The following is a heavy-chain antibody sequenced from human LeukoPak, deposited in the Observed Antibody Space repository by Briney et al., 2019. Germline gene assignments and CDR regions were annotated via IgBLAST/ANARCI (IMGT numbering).Heavy chain of an antibody. V-gene: IGHV3-66*01. Sequence: GGSLRLSCTASGFTFSGAWMTWVRQAPGEGLWWVSFIYSDNTHYSDSVKGRFTISRDNSKNTLYLQMNSLRAEDTAVYYCAELGITMIGGVWGKGTTVTISS. D-gene: IGHD3-10*02. CDR3: AELGITMIGGV. CDR1: GFTFSGAW. J-gene: IGHJ6*04. CDR2: IYSDNT.